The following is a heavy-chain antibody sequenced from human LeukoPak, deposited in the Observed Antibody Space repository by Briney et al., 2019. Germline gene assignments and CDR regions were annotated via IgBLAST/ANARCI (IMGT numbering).Heavy chain of an antibody. CDR3: AKGHRNIVGATWGY. CDR2: ISGSGGST. V-gene: IGHV3-23*01. CDR1: GFTFSSYA. Sequence: PGGSLRLSCAASGFTFSSYAMSWVRQAPGKGLEWVSAISGSGGSTYYADSVKGRFTISRDNSKNTLYLQMNSLRAEDTAVYYCAKGHRNIVGATWGYWGQGTLVTVSS. J-gene: IGHJ4*02. D-gene: IGHD1-26*01.